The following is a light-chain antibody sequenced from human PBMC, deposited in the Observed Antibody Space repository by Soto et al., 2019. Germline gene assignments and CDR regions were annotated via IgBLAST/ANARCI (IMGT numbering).Light chain of an antibody. CDR2: DAS. CDR1: QDISNY. CDR3: QQYDNLPGT. V-gene: IGKV1-33*01. Sequence: DIQMTQSPSSLSASVGDRVTITCQASQDISNYLNWYQRKPGKAPKLLIYDASNLETGVPSRFSGSGSGTDFTFTISRLQPEDVATYYCQQYDNLPGTFGPGTRVAIK. J-gene: IGKJ3*01.